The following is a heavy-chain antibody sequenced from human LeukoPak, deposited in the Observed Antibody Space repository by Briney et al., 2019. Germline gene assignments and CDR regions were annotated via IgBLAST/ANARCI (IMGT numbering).Heavy chain of an antibody. CDR1: GFTFSSFA. CDR2: ISGSGDST. D-gene: IGHD4-17*01. Sequence: GGSLRLSCAASGFTFSSFAMSWARQAPGKGLGWVSAISGSGDSTYYAASVKGRFTISRDNSKNTLYLQVDNLRADDTAVYYCAKASSTVTTAAFDYWGQGTLVTVSS. CDR3: AKASSTVTTAAFDY. J-gene: IGHJ4*02. V-gene: IGHV3-23*01.